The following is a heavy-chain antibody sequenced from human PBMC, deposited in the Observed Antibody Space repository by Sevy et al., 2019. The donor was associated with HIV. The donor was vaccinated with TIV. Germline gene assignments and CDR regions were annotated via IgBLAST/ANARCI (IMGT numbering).Heavy chain of an antibody. J-gene: IGHJ6*03. D-gene: IGHD6-6*01. CDR1: GGTFSSYA. V-gene: IGHV1-69*13. Sequence: ASVKVSCKASGGTFSSYAISWVRQAPGQGLEWMGGKIPIFGTANYAQKFQGRVTITADESTGTAYMGLRSLRSEDTAVYYCARYSSSSSYYYYYMDVWGKGTTVTVSS. CDR2: KIPIFGTA. CDR3: ARYSSSSSYYYYYMDV.